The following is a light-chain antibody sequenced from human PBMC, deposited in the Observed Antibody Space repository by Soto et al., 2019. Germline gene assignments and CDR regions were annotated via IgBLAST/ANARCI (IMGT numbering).Light chain of an antibody. Sequence: DILMTQSPSSVSASVGDRVTIACRASQDISSWLAWYQQTPGRVPKLLIYATSKLQPGVPTRFSGSGSGTNFTLTISSLHPADFATYYCQQYNSYPLNFGGGTK. J-gene: IGKJ4*01. CDR2: ATS. CDR3: QQYNSYPLN. CDR1: QDISSW. V-gene: IGKV1D-16*01.